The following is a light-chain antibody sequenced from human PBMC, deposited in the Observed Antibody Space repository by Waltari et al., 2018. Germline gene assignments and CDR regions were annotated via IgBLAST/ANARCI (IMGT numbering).Light chain of an antibody. CDR3: QQYNRWPPIT. V-gene: IGKV3-15*01. CDR2: DAS. J-gene: IGKJ5*01. Sequence: EVVMTQPPASLSVSQGERASLPCMASQRIATNLAWYQQKPGQAPRPLVYDASTRAPSIPTRFRGSGSGTEFTLTISSLQSEDSAVYYCQQYNRWPPITFGQGTRLEIK. CDR1: QRIATN.